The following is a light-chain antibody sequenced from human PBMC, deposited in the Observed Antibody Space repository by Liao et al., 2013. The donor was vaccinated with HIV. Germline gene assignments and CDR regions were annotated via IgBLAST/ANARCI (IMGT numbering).Light chain of an antibody. CDR3: QAWDSTTVV. Sequence: SYELTQPPSVSVSPGQTVSITCSGDKLGDKYVCWYQQNPGQSPVLVIYQDAKRPSGIPERFSGSNSGNTATLTISGTQAMDEADYYCQAWDSTTVVFGGGTKLTVL. J-gene: IGLJ2*01. V-gene: IGLV3-1*01. CDR2: QDA. CDR1: KLGDKY.